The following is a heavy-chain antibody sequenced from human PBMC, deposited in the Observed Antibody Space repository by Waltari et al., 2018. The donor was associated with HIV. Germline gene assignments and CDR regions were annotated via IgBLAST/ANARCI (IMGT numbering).Heavy chain of an antibody. CDR1: GFTFSAHY. CDR3: ARAYHYDSSGPDAFDI. V-gene: IGHV3-72*01. D-gene: IGHD3-22*01. CDR2: TRNKANSYTT. Sequence: EVQLVESGGGLVQPGGSLRLSCAASGFTFSAHYMDWVRQAPGKGLGWVGRTRNKANSYTTEYAASVKGRFTISRDDSKNSLYLQMNSLKTEDTAVYYCARAYHYDSSGPDAFDIWGQGTMVTVSS. J-gene: IGHJ3*02.